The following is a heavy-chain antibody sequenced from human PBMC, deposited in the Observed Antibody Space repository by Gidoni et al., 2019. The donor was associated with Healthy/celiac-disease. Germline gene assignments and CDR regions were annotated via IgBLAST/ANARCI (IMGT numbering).Heavy chain of an antibody. CDR3: ARAYSGYGDDY. V-gene: IGHV1-18*01. J-gene: IGHJ4*02. Sequence: QVQLVQSGAEVKKPGASVTVACTASDYTFTSYGISWVRQAPGQGLEWMGWISAYNGNTNYAQKLQGRVTMTTDTSTSTAYMELRSLRSDDTAVDYCARAYSGYGDDYWGQGTLVTVSS. D-gene: IGHD5-12*01. CDR2: ISAYNGNT. CDR1: DYTFTSYG.